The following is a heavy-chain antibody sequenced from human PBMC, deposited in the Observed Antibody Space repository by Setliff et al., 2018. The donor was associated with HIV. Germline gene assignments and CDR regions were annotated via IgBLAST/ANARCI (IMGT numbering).Heavy chain of an antibody. CDR3: ATDPGYSSTWYSESFHH. CDR1: GYTLTELS. Sequence: GASVKVSCKISGYTLTELSIHWVRQAPGKGLEWMANFDPEDGETFYAQKFQGRLTMTEDTSTDTAYMELSSLRSDDTAMYYCATDPGYSSTWYSESFHHWGQGTVVTVSS. CDR2: FDPEDGET. J-gene: IGHJ1*01. V-gene: IGHV1-24*01. D-gene: IGHD6-13*01.